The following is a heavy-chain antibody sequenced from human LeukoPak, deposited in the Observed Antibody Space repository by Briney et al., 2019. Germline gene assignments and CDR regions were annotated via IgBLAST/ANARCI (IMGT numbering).Heavy chain of an antibody. Sequence: GGSLRLSCAASGFTFSSYSMNWVRQAPGKGLEWVSSISSSSSYIYYADSVKGRFTISRDNAKNSLYLQMNSLRAEGTAVYYCARVRADDYGDYGPGDYWGQGTLVTVSS. CDR1: GFTFSSYS. CDR2: ISSSSSYI. D-gene: IGHD4-17*01. V-gene: IGHV3-21*01. J-gene: IGHJ4*02. CDR3: ARVRADDYGDYGPGDY.